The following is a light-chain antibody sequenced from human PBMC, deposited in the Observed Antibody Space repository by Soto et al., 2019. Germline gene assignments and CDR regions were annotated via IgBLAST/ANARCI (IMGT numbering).Light chain of an antibody. Sequence: EIVLTQSPCTLSLSPGERATLSCRASQSVRTTYLAWYQQKPGQAPRLLIYGASTRATGIPARFSGSGSGIEFTLTISSLQSEDFAVYYCQQYNDWPQTFGQGTKVDIK. CDR2: GAS. CDR3: QQYNDWPQT. CDR1: QSVRTTY. J-gene: IGKJ1*01. V-gene: IGKV3-15*01.